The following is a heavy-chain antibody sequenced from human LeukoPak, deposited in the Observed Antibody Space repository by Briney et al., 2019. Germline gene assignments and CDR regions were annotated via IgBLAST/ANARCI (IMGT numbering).Heavy chain of an antibody. CDR3: ARGEGYSYGALSY. J-gene: IGHJ4*02. CDR2: INPNSGGT. CDR1: GYTFTGHY. V-gene: IGHV1-2*02. D-gene: IGHD5-18*01. Sequence: ASVKVSCKASGYTFTGHYMHWVRQAPGQGLEWMGWINPNSGGTNYAQKFQGRVTMTRDTSISTAYMELSRLRSDDTAVYYCARGEGYSYGALSYWGQGTLVTVSS.